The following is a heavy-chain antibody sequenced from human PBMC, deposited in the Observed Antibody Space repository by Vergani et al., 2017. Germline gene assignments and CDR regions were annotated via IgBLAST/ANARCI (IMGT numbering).Heavy chain of an antibody. CDR3: VRFEGYH. D-gene: IGHD2-2*01. J-gene: IGHJ4*02. CDR2: ISYDGSNK. Sequence: QVQLVESGGGVVQPGRSLRLSCAASGFTFSSYAMHWVRQAPGKGLEWVAVISYDGSNKYYADSVKGRFTISRDNSKNTLYLQMNSLRAEDTAVYYCVRFEGYHWGQGTLVTVSS. V-gene: IGHV3-30-3*01. CDR1: GFTFSSYA.